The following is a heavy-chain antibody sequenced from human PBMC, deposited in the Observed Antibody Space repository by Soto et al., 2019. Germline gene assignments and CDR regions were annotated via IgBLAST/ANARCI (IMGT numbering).Heavy chain of an antibody. J-gene: IGHJ4*02. CDR3: ARQTDPDCSGGSCPFDY. Sequence: QVQLQQWGAGLLKPSETLSLTCAVYGGSFRGYYWSWIRQPPGKGLEWIGEINHSGSTNYNPSLKSRVTISVDTSKNQISLKLSSVTAADTAVYYCARQTDPDCSGGSCPFDYWGQGTLVTVSS. D-gene: IGHD2-15*01. CDR2: INHSGST. V-gene: IGHV4-34*01. CDR1: GGSFRGYY.